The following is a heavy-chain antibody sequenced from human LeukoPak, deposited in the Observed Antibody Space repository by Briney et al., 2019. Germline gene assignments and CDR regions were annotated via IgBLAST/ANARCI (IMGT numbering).Heavy chain of an antibody. J-gene: IGHJ3*01. CDR3: ARDIQLST. Sequence: TGGSLRLSCAASGFTFDNYAMTWVRQAPGKGLEWVSLISFSGANTYYADSVKGRFTISRDNSKDTLYLQMNSLRAEDTAIYYCARDIQLSTWGLGTMVTVSS. D-gene: IGHD5-24*01. V-gene: IGHV3-23*01. CDR1: GFTFDNYA. CDR2: ISFSGANT.